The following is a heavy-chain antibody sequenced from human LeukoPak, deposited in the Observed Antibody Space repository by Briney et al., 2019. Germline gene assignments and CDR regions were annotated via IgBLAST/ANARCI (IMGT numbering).Heavy chain of an antibody. J-gene: IGHJ6*02. V-gene: IGHV1-2*02. D-gene: IGHD4-11*01. CDR1: AYTFTVYY. CDR3: TRVLSYSDYTGIDV. CDR2: TNPYSGGT. Sequence: VTVTLTSSAYTFTVYYMHWVRQPPAQGQERMGFTNPYSGGTNYAHNFQGRGTMTRDTSISTANMELSRLRSDDTAAYYCTRVLSYSDYTGIDVWGQGTTVTVSS.